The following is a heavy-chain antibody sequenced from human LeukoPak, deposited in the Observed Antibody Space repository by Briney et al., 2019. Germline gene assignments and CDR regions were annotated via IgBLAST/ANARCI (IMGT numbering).Heavy chain of an antibody. CDR2: ISYDGSNK. CDR3: ARVAASSSSWWETNDVFAI. D-gene: IGHD6-13*01. CDR1: GFTFRNYT. J-gene: IGHJ3*02. V-gene: IGHV3-30*04. Sequence: GGSLRLSCTASGFTFRNYTFHWVRQAPGKGLEWVAVISYDGSNKYYADSLKGRFTISRDNSKNTLYIQMNSLRAEDTAVYYCARVAASSSSWWETNDVFAIWGQGTMVTVSS.